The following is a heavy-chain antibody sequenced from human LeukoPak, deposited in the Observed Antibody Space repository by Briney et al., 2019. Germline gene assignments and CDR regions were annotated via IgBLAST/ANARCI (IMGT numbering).Heavy chain of an antibody. J-gene: IGHJ6*02. D-gene: IGHD2-15*01. Sequence: GRSLGLSCAASGFTFDDYAMHWVRQAPGKGLEWVSGISWNSGSIGYADSVKGRFTISRDNAKNSLYLQMNSLRAEDTALYYCAKGTTPSGYYGMDVWGQGTTVTVSS. CDR3: AKGTTPSGYYGMDV. V-gene: IGHV3-9*01. CDR1: GFTFDDYA. CDR2: ISWNSGSI.